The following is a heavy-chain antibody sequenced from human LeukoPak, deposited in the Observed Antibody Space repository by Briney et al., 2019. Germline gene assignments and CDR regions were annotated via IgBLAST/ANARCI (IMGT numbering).Heavy chain of an antibody. D-gene: IGHD5-24*01. J-gene: IGHJ4*02. CDR3: ARELDGYNFDGLYY. V-gene: IGHV1-2*06. CDR1: GYTFTGYY. CDR2: INPNSGGT. Sequence: GASVKVSCKASGYTFTGYYMHWGRQAPGQGREWMGRINPNSGGTNYAQKFQGRVTMTRDTSISTAYMELSRLRSDDTAVYYCARELDGYNFDGLYYWGQGTLVTVSS.